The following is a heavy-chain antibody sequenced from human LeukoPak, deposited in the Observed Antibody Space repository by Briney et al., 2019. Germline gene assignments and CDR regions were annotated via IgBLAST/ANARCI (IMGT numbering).Heavy chain of an antibody. D-gene: IGHD4-23*01. CDR2: IKQDGDEK. CDR1: GFTFSSYW. J-gene: IGHJ4*02. CDR3: ARDLGKIGGNSSPFDY. Sequence: GGSLRLSCAASGFTFSSYWMSWVRQAPGKGLEWVANIKQDGDEKYYLDSVRGRFTISRDNAKNSLYLQMNSLRAEDTAVYYCARDLGKIGGNSSPFDYWGQGTLVTVSS. V-gene: IGHV3-7*01.